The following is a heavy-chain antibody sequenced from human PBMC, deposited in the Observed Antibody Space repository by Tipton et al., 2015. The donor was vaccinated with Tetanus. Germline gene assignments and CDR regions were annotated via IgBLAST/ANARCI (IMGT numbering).Heavy chain of an antibody. D-gene: IGHD2-8*01. CDR3: ARGLIDDFLGSRIYFDS. CDR2: THHSGNT. J-gene: IGHJ4*02. CDR1: GASISSYY. V-gene: IGHV4-59*01. Sequence: TLSLTCSVSGASISSYYWNWIRQVPGKGLEWIGYTHHSGNTNYNPSLSGRVTTSVDTSRTLFSLTLIAVTAADTAVYFCARGLIDDFLGSRIYFDSWGPGTLVTVSS.